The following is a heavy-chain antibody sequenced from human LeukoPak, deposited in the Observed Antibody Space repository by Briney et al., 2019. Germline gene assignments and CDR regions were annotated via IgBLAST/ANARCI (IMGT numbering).Heavy chain of an antibody. Sequence: GGSLRLSCAVSGFTVSSNYMSWVRQAPGTGLEWVSVIYSGGNTYYADSVKGRFAISRDNSKNTLYLQMNSLRAEDTAVYYCARAPNSSDYSAGYWYFDLWGRGTLVTVSS. V-gene: IGHV3-53*01. D-gene: IGHD3-22*01. J-gene: IGHJ2*01. CDR2: IYSGGNT. CDR3: ARAPNSSDYSAGYWYFDL. CDR1: GFTVSSNY.